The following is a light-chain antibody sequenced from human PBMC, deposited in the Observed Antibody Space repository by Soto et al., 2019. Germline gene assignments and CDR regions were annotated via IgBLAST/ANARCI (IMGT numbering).Light chain of an antibody. J-gene: IGKJ1*01. Sequence: EIVLTQSPATLSLSPGERATLSCRASQSVSSYLAWYQQKPGQAPRLLIYDASNRATGIPARFIGSGSGTDFTLTISSLEPEDFALYYCQQRSNWPRTFGQGTKAEIK. V-gene: IGKV3-11*01. CDR2: DAS. CDR1: QSVSSY. CDR3: QQRSNWPRT.